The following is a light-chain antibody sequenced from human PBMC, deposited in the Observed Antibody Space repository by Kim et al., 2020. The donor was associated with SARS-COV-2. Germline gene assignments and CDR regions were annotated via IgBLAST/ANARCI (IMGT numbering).Light chain of an antibody. CDR1: QSVDRSN. J-gene: IGKJ2*01. CDR3: QQYGSSMYT. V-gene: IGKV3-20*01. Sequence: ETVLAQSPGTLSLSPGERATLSCRASQSVDRSNLAWYQQKPGQAPRLLIYGASSRATGIPDRFSGSGSGTDFTLTINRLEPEDFAVYYCQQYGSSMYTFGQGTKLEI. CDR2: GAS.